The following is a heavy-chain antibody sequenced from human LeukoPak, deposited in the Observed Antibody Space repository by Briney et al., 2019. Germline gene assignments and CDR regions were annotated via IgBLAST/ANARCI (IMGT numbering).Heavy chain of an antibody. V-gene: IGHV1-69*01. CDR3: ARVRERSGGSALYYYYGMDV. J-gene: IGHJ6*04. D-gene: IGHD1-1*01. Sequence: SVKVSCKASGGTYSSYAISWVRQAPGQGLEWMGGIIPIFGTANYAQKFQGRVTITADESTSTAYMELSSLRSEDTAVYYCARVRERSGGSALYYYYGMDVWGKGTTVTVSS. CDR2: IIPIFGTA. CDR1: GGTYSSYA.